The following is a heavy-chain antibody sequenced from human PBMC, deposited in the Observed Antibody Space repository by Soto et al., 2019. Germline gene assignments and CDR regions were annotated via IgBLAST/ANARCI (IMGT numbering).Heavy chain of an antibody. D-gene: IGHD4-17*01. Sequence: SETLSLTCTVSGGSISSGGYYWSWIRQHPGKGLEWIGYIYYSGSTYYSPSLKSRVTISVDTSKNQFSLKLSSVTAADTAVYYCARAILTTVHAFDIWGQGTMVTVSS. V-gene: IGHV4-31*03. CDR1: GGSISSGGYY. CDR2: IYYSGST. J-gene: IGHJ3*02. CDR3: ARAILTTVHAFDI.